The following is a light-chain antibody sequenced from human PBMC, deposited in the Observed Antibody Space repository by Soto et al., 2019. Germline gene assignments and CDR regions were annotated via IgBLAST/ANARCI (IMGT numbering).Light chain of an antibody. V-gene: IGKV3D-20*02. J-gene: IGKJ5*01. CDR2: GAS. CDR3: QQRSNWRT. Sequence: EIVLTQSPGTLSLSPGERATLSCRASQSISSSYLAWYQQRPGQAPRLLIFGASYRTTGIPDRFSGSGSGTDFTLTISSLEPEDFAVYYCQQRSNWRTFGQGTRLEIK. CDR1: QSISSSY.